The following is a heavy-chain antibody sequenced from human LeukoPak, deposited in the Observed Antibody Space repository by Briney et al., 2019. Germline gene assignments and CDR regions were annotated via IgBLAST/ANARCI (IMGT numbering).Heavy chain of an antibody. D-gene: IGHD2-15*01. CDR3: ARDLLGYCSGGSCYGNWFDL. Sequence: ASVKVSCKASGYTFTGYYMHWVRQAPGQGLEWMGWINPNSGGTNYAQKFQGRVTMTRDTSISTAYMELSRLRSDDTAVYYCARDLLGYCSGGSCYGNWFDLWGQGTLVTISS. J-gene: IGHJ5*02. CDR1: GYTFTGYY. V-gene: IGHV1-2*02. CDR2: INPNSGGT.